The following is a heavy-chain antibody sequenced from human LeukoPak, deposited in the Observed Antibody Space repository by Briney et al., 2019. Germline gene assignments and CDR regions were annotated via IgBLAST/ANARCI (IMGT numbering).Heavy chain of an antibody. CDR1: GYTFTSYG. V-gene: IGHV1-69*05. J-gene: IGHJ4*02. CDR2: IIPIFGTA. Sequence: SVKVSCKASGYTFTSYGISWVRQAPGQGLEWMGGIIPIFGTANYAQKFQGRVTITTDESTSTAYMELSSLRSEDTAVYYCARGMVRGVTDYWGQGTLVTVSS. CDR3: ARGMVRGVTDY. D-gene: IGHD3-10*01.